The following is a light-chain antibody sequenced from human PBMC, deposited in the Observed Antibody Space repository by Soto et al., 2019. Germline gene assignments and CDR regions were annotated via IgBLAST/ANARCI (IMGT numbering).Light chain of an antibody. Sequence: DIQMTQSPSTLSASIGDRVTITCRASQSISNWLAWYQQKPGKAPKLLIYDASNLESGVPSRFSGSGSGTEFTLTISSLQPDDFATYYCQHYNGYPVTFGGGTKVDIK. V-gene: IGKV1-5*01. CDR2: DAS. CDR3: QHYNGYPVT. CDR1: QSISNW. J-gene: IGKJ4*01.